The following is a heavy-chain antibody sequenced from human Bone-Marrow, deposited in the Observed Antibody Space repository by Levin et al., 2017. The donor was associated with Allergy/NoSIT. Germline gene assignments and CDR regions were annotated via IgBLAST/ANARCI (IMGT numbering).Heavy chain of an antibody. Sequence: LSLTCAASGFTFRDSYMSWIRQAPGKGLEWVSYISSSGSTIYYADSVKGRFTISRDNAKNSLYLQMNSLRAEDTAVYYCASRGYSYGPDYWGQGTLVTVSS. D-gene: IGHD5-18*01. CDR3: ASRGYSYGPDY. V-gene: IGHV3-11*01. J-gene: IGHJ4*02. CDR1: GFTFRDSY. CDR2: ISSSGSTI.